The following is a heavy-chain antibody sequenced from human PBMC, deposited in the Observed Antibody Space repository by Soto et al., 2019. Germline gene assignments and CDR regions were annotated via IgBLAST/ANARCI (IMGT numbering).Heavy chain of an antibody. CDR3: ARDWGDYVGYYFDY. Sequence: RASVKVSCKASGYTFTSYGISWVRQAPGQGLEWMGWISAYNGNTNYAQKLQGRVTMTTDTSTSTAYMELRSLRSDDTAVYYCARDWGDYVGYYFDYWGQGTLVTVSS. CDR1: GYTFTSYG. CDR2: ISAYNGNT. J-gene: IGHJ4*02. D-gene: IGHD4-17*01. V-gene: IGHV1-18*01.